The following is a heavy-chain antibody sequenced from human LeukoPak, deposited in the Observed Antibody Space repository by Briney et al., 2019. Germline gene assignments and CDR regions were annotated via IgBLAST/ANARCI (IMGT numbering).Heavy chain of an antibody. Sequence: SQTLSLTCTVSGGSISSGSYYWSWIRQPAGKGLEWIGRIYTSGSTNYNPSLKSRVTISVDTSKNQFSLKLSSVTAADTAVYYCARVRGARSSPFDYWGQGTLVTVSS. CDR3: ARVRGARSSPFDY. J-gene: IGHJ4*02. V-gene: IGHV4-61*02. CDR1: GGSISSGSYY. CDR2: IYTSGST.